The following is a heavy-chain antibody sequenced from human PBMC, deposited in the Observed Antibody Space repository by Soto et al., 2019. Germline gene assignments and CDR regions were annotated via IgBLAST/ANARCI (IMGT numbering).Heavy chain of an antibody. Sequence: SVKVSCKASGGTFSSYAISWVRQAPGQGLEWMGGIIPIFGTANYAQKFQGRVTITADESTSTVYMELSSLRSEDTAVYYCAVGYSYGFDAFDIWGQGTMVTVSS. CDR3: AVGYSYGFDAFDI. J-gene: IGHJ3*02. CDR1: GGTFSSYA. D-gene: IGHD5-18*01. V-gene: IGHV1-69*13. CDR2: IIPIFGTA.